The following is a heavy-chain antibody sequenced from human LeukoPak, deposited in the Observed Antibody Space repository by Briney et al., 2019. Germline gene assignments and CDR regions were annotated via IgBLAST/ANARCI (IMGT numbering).Heavy chain of an antibody. CDR1: GGSISSGGYY. Sequence: SETLTLTCTVSGGSISSGGYYWSWIRQHPGKGLEWIGYIYYSGSTYYNPSLKSRVTISVDTSKNQFSLKLSSVTAADTAVYYCARHLRGGKTLTPKYYFDYWGQGTLVTVSS. CDR3: ARHLRGGKTLTPKYYFDY. V-gene: IGHV4-31*03. D-gene: IGHD4-23*01. J-gene: IGHJ4*02. CDR2: IYYSGST.